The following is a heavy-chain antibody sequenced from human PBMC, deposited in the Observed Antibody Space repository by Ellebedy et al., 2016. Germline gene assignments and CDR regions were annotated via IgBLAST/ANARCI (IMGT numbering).Heavy chain of an antibody. J-gene: IGHJ5*02. Sequence: ASVKVSCXASGYTFTSYYMHWVRQAPGQGLEWMGIINPSGGSTSYAQKLQGRVTMTTDTSASTAYMELSSLRSEDTAVYYCAGQLLKNWFDPWGQGTLVTVSS. CDR2: INPSGGST. CDR1: GYTFTSYY. V-gene: IGHV1-46*01. CDR3: AGQLLKNWFDP. D-gene: IGHD2-2*01.